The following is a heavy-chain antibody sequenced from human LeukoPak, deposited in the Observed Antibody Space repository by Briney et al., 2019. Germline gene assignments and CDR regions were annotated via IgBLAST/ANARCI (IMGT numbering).Heavy chain of an antibody. V-gene: IGHV4-34*01. Sequence: SETLSLTCAVYGGSFSGYYWSWIRQPPGKGLEWIGEINHSGSTNYNPSLKSRVTISVDTSKNQFSLKLSSVTAADTAVYYCARGHRPTIVVVPAANGYYYYGMDVWGQGTTVTVCS. D-gene: IGHD2-2*01. J-gene: IGHJ6*02. CDR2: INHSGST. CDR1: GGSFSGYY. CDR3: ARGHRPTIVVVPAANGYYYYGMDV.